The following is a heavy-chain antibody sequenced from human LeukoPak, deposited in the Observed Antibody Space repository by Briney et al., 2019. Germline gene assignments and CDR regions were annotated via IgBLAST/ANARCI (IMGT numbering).Heavy chain of an antibody. CDR1: GLTFSNYA. Sequence: PSASLRLSCAASGLTFSNYAMSWVRQPPGKGLEWVSAITRSGGTTYYADSVKGRFTISRDNSKNTVFLQMNSLRAEDTAVYYCAKWGDYDVLSGYYVSDYWGQGTLVTVSS. D-gene: IGHD3-9*01. J-gene: IGHJ4*02. V-gene: IGHV3-23*01. CDR3: AKWGDYDVLSGYYVSDY. CDR2: ITRSGGTT.